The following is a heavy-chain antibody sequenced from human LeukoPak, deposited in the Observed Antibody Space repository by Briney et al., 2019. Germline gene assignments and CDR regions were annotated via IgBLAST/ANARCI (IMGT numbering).Heavy chain of an antibody. J-gene: IGHJ5*02. CDR3: ARGLRGATRLQLANRWFDP. CDR1: GGSFSGYY. CDR2: INHSGST. V-gene: IGHV4-34*01. Sequence: SGTLSLTCAVYGGSFSGYYWSWIRQPPGKGLEWIGEINHSGSTNYNPSLKSRVTISVDTSKNQFSLKLSSVTAADTAVYYCARGLRGATRLQLANRWFDPWGQGTLVTVSS. D-gene: IGHD1-1*01.